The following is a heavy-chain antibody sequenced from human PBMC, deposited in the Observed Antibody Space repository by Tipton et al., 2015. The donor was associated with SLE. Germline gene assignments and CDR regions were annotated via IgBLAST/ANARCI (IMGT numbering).Heavy chain of an antibody. J-gene: IGHJ6*03. V-gene: IGHV4-34*01. D-gene: IGHD4-17*01. CDR2: INHSGST. CDR1: GGSFSGYY. Sequence: TLSLTCAVYGGSFSGYYWSWIRQPPGKGLEWIGEINHSGSTNYNPSLKSRVTISVDTSKNQFSLKLSSVTAADTAVYYCARGRDYGRYYFYMDVWGKGTTVTVSS. CDR3: ARGRDYGRYYFYMDV.